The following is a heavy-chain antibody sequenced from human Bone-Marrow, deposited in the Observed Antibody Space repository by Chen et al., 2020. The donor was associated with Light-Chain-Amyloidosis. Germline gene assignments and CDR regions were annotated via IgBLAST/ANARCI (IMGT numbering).Heavy chain of an antibody. J-gene: IGHJ6*02. CDR1: GHTFTGHQ. CDR2: INPNSGGT. Sequence: QVQLVQSGAEVKKPGSSVNDSFKASGHTFTGHQMKWVRQAPGQGLEWMGWINPNSGGTNYAQKFQGWVTMTRDTSISTAYMELSRLRSDDTAVYYCARGEVTTSFYYYGMDVWGQGTTVTVSS. V-gene: IGHV1-2*04. CDR3: ARGEVTTSFYYYGMDV. D-gene: IGHD4-17*01.